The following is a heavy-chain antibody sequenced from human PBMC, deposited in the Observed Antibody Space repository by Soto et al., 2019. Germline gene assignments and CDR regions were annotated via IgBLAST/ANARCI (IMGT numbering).Heavy chain of an antibody. J-gene: IGHJ6*02. CDR1: GGAFSSYA. V-gene: IGHV1-69*01. CDR3: ARSTLTPSEGYYYGMDV. CDR2: IIPIFGTA. Sequence: QVQLVQSGAEVKKPGSSVKVSCKASGGAFSSYAISWVRQAPGQGLEWMGGIIPIFGTANYAQKFQGRVTITADESTSTAYMELSSLRSEDTAVYYCARSTLTPSEGYYYGMDVWGQGTTVTVSS.